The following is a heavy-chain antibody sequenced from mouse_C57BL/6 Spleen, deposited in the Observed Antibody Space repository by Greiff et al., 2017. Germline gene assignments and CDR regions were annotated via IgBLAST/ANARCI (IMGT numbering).Heavy chain of an antibody. D-gene: IGHD2-5*01. Sequence: VKLMESGPGLVAPSQSLSITCTVSGFSLTSYGVHWVRQPPGKGLEWLVVIWSDGSTTYNSALKSRLSISKDNSKSQVFLKMNRLQTDDTAMYYCARHGAYSNYPFAYWGQGTLVTVSA. J-gene: IGHJ3*01. CDR1: GFSLTSYG. CDR2: IWSDGST. CDR3: ARHGAYSNYPFAY. V-gene: IGHV2-6-1*01.